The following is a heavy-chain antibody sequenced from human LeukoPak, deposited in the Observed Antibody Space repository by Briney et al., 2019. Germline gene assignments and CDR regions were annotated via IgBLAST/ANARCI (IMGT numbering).Heavy chain of an antibody. J-gene: IGHJ5*02. D-gene: IGHD2-21*02. CDR1: GGSISSSNW. CDR2: MFYDGTT. V-gene: IGHV4-4*02. Sequence: PSGTLSLTCAVSGGSISSSNWWSWVRQPPGRGLEWIGSMFYDGTTFYSPFLKTRVTISVDTSMNQISLRLDSVTAADTAVYYCARHTLVTAISTYNWFDPWGQGTLVTVSS. CDR3: ARHTLVTAISTYNWFDP.